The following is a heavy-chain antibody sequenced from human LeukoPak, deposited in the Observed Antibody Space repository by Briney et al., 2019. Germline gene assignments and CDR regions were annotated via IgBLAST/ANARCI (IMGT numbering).Heavy chain of an antibody. CDR2: INTAGDS. CDR3: IRAGKGNYASGGDI. V-gene: IGHV3-13*01. J-gene: IGHJ6*04. CDR1: GFTFSTYD. Sequence: GGSLRLSCAASGFTFSTYDMHWVRQATGKGLEWVSVINTAGDSFYAGSVKGRFTTSRENAKNSVFLQMNSLRAGDTAVYYCIRAGKGNYASGGDIWGNGATVSV.